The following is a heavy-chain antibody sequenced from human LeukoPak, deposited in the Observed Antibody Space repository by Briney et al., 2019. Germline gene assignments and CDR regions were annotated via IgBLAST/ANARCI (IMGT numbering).Heavy chain of an antibody. J-gene: IGHJ1*01. CDR3: ARDRCSSCKEYFQH. D-gene: IGHD6-13*01. V-gene: IGHV1-18*01. CDR1: GYTFTSYD. CDR2: ISAYNGNT. Sequence: AASVKVSCKASGYTFTSYDINWVRQAPGQGLEWMGWISAYNGNTNYAQKLQGRVTMTTDTSTSTAYMELRSLRSDDTAVYYCARDRCSSCKEYFQHWGQGTLVTVSS.